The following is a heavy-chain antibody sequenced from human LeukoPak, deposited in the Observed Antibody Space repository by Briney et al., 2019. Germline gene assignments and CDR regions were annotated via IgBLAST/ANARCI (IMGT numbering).Heavy chain of an antibody. CDR1: GFTFSSYA. Sequence: HPGGSLRLSCAASGFTFSSYAMHWVRQAPGKGLEWVAVISYDGSNKYYADSVKGRFTISRDNSKNTLYLQMNSLRAEDTAVYYCARDFKVRGVIIFDYWGQGTLVTVSS. CDR2: ISYDGSNK. V-gene: IGHV3-30-3*01. D-gene: IGHD3-10*01. J-gene: IGHJ4*02. CDR3: ARDFKVRGVIIFDY.